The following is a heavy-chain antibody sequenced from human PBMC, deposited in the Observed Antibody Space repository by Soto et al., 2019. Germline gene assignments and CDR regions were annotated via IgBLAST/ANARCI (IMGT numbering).Heavy chain of an antibody. J-gene: IGHJ3*02. CDR2: ISAYNGNT. CDR1: GYTFTSYG. D-gene: IGHD4-17*01. CDR3: ARDIMRDDYGDADAFDI. Sequence: GASGKVSCKASGYTFTSYGISWVRQAPGQGLEWMGWISAYNGNTNYAQKLQGRVTMTTDASTSTAYMELRSLRSDDTAVYYCARDIMRDDYGDADAFDIWGQGTMVTVSS. V-gene: IGHV1-18*01.